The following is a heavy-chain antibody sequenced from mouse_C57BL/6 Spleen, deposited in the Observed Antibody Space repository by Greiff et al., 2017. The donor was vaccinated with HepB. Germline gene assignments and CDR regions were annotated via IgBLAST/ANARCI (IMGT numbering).Heavy chain of an antibody. Sequence: VQLHQSGPELVKPGASVKISCKASGYAFSSSWMNWVKQRPGKGIEWIGRIYPGDGDTNYNGKFKGKATLTADKSSSTAYMQLSSLTSEDSAVYFCARKFPRYYGSSYYAMDYWGKGTSVTVSS. CDR2: IYPGDGDT. D-gene: IGHD1-1*01. CDR1: GYAFSSSW. J-gene: IGHJ4*01. CDR3: ARKFPRYYGSSYYAMDY. V-gene: IGHV1-82*01.